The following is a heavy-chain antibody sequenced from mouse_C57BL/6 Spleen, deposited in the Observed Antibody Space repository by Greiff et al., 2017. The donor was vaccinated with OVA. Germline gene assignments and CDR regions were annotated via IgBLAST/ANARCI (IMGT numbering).Heavy chain of an antibody. D-gene: IGHD1-1*01. V-gene: IGHV1-26*01. Sequence: EVKLQQSGPELVKPGASVKISCKASGYTFTDYYMNWVKQSHGKSLEWIGDINPNNGGTSYNQKFKGKATLTVDKSSSTAYMELRSLTSEDSAVYYCARGLPYYYGSSRYFDVWGTGTTVTVSS. CDR2: INPNNGGT. J-gene: IGHJ1*03. CDR3: ARGLPYYYGSSRYFDV. CDR1: GYTFTDYY.